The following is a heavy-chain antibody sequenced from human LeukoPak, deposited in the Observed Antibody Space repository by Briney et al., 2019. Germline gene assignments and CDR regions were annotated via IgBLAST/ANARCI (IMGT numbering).Heavy chain of an antibody. CDR1: GGTFSSYT. D-gene: IGHD3-22*01. CDR2: IIPILGIA. V-gene: IGHV1-69*02. J-gene: IGHJ4*02. Sequence: SVKVFCKASGGTFSSYTISWVRQAPGQGLEWMGRIIPILGIANYAQKFQGRVTITADKSTSTAYMELSSLRSEDTAVYYCASPYDSSGFTFDYWGQGTLVTVSS. CDR3: ASPYDSSGFTFDY.